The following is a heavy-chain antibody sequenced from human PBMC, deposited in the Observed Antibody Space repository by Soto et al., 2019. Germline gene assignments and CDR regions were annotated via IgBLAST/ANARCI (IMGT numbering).Heavy chain of an antibody. CDR1: GFTFSRYG. V-gene: IGHV3-21*06. Sequence: GGSLRLSCVASGFTFSRYGMNWLRQAPGKGLEWVASISSTTSYVYYADSVKGRFSTSRDNAKNILYLEMYALRTEDTAVYYCARDPSEGRVGNWFESWGQGTLVTVSS. J-gene: IGHJ5*01. CDR3: ARDPSEGRVGNWFES. CDR2: ISSTTSYV. D-gene: IGHD2-2*01.